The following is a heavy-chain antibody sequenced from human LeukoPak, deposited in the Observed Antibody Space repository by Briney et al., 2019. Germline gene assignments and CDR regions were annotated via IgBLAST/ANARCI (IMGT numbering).Heavy chain of an antibody. CDR3: AALITMIPDYYYGMDV. V-gene: IGHV1-58*01. Sequence: SVKVSCKASGFTFTSSAVQWVRQARGQRLEWIGWIVVGSGNTNYAQKFQERVTITRDMSTSTAYMELSSLRSEDTAVYYCAALITMIPDYYYGMDVWGQGTSVTVSS. J-gene: IGHJ6*02. CDR1: GFTFTSSA. CDR2: IVVGSGNT. D-gene: IGHD3-22*01.